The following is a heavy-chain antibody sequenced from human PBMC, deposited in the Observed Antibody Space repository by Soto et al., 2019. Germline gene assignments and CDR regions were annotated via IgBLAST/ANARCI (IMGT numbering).Heavy chain of an antibody. CDR1: GYTFNAYG. J-gene: IGHJ4*02. CDR2: ISAYDGGT. V-gene: IGHV1-18*01. D-gene: IGHD3-22*01. CDR3: ARDWFVERPLPYDSSGYTLDY. Sequence: ASVKVSCKASGYTFNAYGISWVRQAPGQGLEWMGWISAYDGGTNYAQNFQDRVTITTDASTSTAHMELSSLRSEDTALYFCARDWFVERPLPYDSSGYTLDYWGQGTLVTVSS.